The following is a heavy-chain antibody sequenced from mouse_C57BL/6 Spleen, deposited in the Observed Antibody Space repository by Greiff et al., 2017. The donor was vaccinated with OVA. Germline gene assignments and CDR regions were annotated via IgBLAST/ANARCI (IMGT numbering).Heavy chain of an antibody. CDR1: GFTITDDY. CDR2: IDPENGDT. CDR3: TTLYYGSSLDY. Sequence: VQLQQSGAELVRPGASVKLSCTASGFTITDDYMHWVKQRPEQGLEWIGWIDPENGDTEYASKFQGKATITADTSSNTAYLQLSSLTSEDTAVYYCTTLYYGSSLDYWGQGTTLTVSS. J-gene: IGHJ2*01. D-gene: IGHD1-1*01. V-gene: IGHV14-4*01.